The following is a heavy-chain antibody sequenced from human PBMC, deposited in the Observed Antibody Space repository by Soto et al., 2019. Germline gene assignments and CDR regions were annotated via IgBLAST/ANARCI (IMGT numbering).Heavy chain of an antibody. CDR1: GFPFSDYW. Sequence: VRLSCVASGFPFSDYWMDWFRQAPGKGLEWVANIKEDGSETNYVDSVMDRFTISRDNAKNAVFLQVKSLRAEDTAVYYCGRGLRVNNAFGWGRGTLVTVSS. J-gene: IGHJ4*02. CDR2: IKEDGSET. V-gene: IGHV3-7*01. D-gene: IGHD3-16*01. CDR3: GRGLRVNNAFG.